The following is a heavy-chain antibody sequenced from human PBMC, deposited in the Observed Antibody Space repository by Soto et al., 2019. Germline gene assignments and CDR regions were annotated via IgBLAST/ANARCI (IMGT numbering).Heavy chain of an antibody. CDR1: GFTFNNYA. Sequence: EVQLLESGGGLVQPGGSLRLACAASGFTFNNYAMNWVRQAPGRGLEWVSIISPNGDSTYYADSVKGRFTISRDNSQTTVFMQMNGLRAEDTAIYFCAKVRLTDYLRYAPHLWGQGTLVTVSS. J-gene: IGHJ3*01. D-gene: IGHD2-8*01. CDR2: ISPNGDST. V-gene: IGHV3-23*01. CDR3: AKVRLTDYLRYAPHL.